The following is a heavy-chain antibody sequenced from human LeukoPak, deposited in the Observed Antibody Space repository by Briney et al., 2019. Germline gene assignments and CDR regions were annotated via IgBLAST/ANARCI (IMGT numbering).Heavy chain of an antibody. D-gene: IGHD3-10*01. J-gene: IGHJ2*01. CDR2: ISCDGSNK. Sequence: PGGSLRLSCAASGFTFSSYSMNWVRQAPGKGLEWVAVISCDGSNKYYADSVKGRFTVSRDKSKNTLYLQMNSLRAEDTAVYYCARDTYYYGSGSYYQSWYFDLWGRGTLVTVSS. CDR3: ARDTYYYGSGSYYQSWYFDL. CDR1: GFTFSSYS. V-gene: IGHV3-30*03.